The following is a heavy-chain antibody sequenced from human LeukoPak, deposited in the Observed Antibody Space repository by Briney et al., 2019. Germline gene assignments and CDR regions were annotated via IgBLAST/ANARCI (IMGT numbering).Heavy chain of an antibody. CDR2: IYYSGST. CDR3: ARGRDGYNLD. J-gene: IGHJ4*02. V-gene: IGHV4-59*01. CDR1: GGSISSYY. D-gene: IGHD5-24*01. Sequence: PSETLSLTCTVSGGSISSYYWSWIRQPPGKGLEWIGYIYYSGSTNYSPSLKSRVTISVDTSKNQFSLKLSSVTAADTAVYYCARGRDGYNLDWGQGTLVTVSS.